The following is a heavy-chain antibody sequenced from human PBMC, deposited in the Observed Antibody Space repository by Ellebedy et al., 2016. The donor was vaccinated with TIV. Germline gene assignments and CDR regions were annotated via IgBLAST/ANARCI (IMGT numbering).Heavy chain of an antibody. D-gene: IGHD5-12*01. J-gene: IGHJ6*02. V-gene: IGHV4-34*01. CDR3: ARVRYSGYDMDIGGWGV. CDR2: INHSGST. CDR1: GGSFSGYY. Sequence: SETLSLTXAVYGGSFSGYYWSWIRQPPGKGLEWIGEINHSGSTNYNPSLKSRVTISVDTSKNQFSLKLSSVTAADTAVYYCARVRYSGYDMDIGGWGVWGQGTTVTVSS.